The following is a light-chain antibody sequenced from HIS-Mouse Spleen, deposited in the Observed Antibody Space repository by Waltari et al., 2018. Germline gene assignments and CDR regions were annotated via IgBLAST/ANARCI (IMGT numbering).Light chain of an antibody. V-gene: IGLV1-40*01. CDR3: QSYDSSLSGSRV. CDR1: SSNIGAGYE. Sequence: QSVLTQPPSVPGAPGQSVTISCTGSSSNIGAGYEVHRYQQLPGTAPKLLIYGNSNRPSGVPDRFSGSKSGTSASLAITGLQAEDEADYYCQSYDSSLSGSRVFGGGTKLTVL. J-gene: IGLJ3*02. CDR2: GNS.